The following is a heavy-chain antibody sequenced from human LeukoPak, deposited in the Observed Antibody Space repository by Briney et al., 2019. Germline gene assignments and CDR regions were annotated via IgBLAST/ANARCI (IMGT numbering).Heavy chain of an antibody. CDR3: AKEGGSGYYLD. D-gene: IGHD3-22*01. V-gene: IGHV3-33*06. J-gene: IGHJ4*02. Sequence: PGRSLRLSCAASGFAFSSYGMHWVRQAPGKGLEWVAVIWYDGSNKYYADSVKGRFTISRDNSKNTLYLQMNSLRTADTAVYYCAKEGGSGYYLDWGQGTLVTVSS. CDR2: IWYDGSNK. CDR1: GFAFSSYG.